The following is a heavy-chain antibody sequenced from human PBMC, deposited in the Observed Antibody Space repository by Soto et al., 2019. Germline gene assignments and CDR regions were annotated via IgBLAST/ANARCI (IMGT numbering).Heavy chain of an antibody. D-gene: IGHD3-3*01. J-gene: IGHJ6*02. V-gene: IGHV3-53*01. Sequence: SLRLSCAASGFTVSSNYMSWVRQAPGKGLEWVSVIYSGGSTYYADSVKGRFTISRDNSKNTLYLQMNSLRAEDTAVYYCAKVLLRLLEWSRGGMDVWGQGTTVTVSS. CDR3: AKVLLRLLEWSRGGMDV. CDR1: GFTVSSNY. CDR2: IYSGGST.